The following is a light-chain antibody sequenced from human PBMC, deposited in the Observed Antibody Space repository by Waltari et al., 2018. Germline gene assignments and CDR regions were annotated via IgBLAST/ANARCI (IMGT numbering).Light chain of an antibody. CDR1: SSEIGAYKY. J-gene: IGLJ1*01. CDR3: ISFTSSVTYV. Sequence: QSALTQPASVSGSPGQSITISCTGTSSEIGAYKYVSWYQQHPGKAPKLIIYEVSNRPSGVSNRFSGSKSGNTAPLSISGLQAEDEADYYCISFTSSVTYVFGTGTRVTVV. CDR2: EVS. V-gene: IGLV2-14*01.